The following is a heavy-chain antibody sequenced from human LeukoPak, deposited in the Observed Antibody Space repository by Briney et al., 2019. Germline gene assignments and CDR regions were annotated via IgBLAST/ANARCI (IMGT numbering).Heavy chain of an antibody. Sequence: ASVKVSCKTSGYTFASYGVTWVRQAPGQGLEWMGWISTYNGHTNYAQKLQGRVTMTTDTSTSTVYMELRSLRSDDTAVYYCARQVDSTMALPDYWGQGTLVTVSS. CDR3: ARQVDSTMALPDY. CDR2: ISTYNGHT. V-gene: IGHV1-18*01. CDR1: GYTFASYG. D-gene: IGHD3-10*01. J-gene: IGHJ4*02.